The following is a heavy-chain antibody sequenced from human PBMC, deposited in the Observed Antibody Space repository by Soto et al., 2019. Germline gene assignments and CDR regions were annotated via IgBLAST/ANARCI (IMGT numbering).Heavy chain of an antibody. CDR2: INAGNGST. Sequence: ASVKVSCKASGYTFTSYAMHWVRQAPGQRLEWMGWINAGNGSTKYSQKFQGRVTITRDTSASTAYMELSSLRSEDTAVYYCARWVGYDSSGYVDYWGQGTLVTVSS. J-gene: IGHJ4*02. CDR3: ARWVGYDSSGYVDY. V-gene: IGHV1-3*01. CDR1: GYTFTSYA. D-gene: IGHD3-22*01.